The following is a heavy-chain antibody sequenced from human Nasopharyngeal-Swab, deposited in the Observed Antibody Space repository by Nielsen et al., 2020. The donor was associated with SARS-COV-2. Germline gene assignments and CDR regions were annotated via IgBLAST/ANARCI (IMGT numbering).Heavy chain of an antibody. V-gene: IGHV4-59*01. CDR2: IYYSGST. D-gene: IGHD6-13*01. CDR3: ARGGRQLVRQVVFDY. Sequence: SETLSLTCNVSGGSISSYYWSWIRQPPGKGLEWIGYIYYSGSTNYNPSLKSRVTISVDTSKNQFSLKLSSVTAADTAVYYCARGGRQLVRQVVFDYWGQGTLVTVSS. CDR1: GGSISSYY. J-gene: IGHJ4*02.